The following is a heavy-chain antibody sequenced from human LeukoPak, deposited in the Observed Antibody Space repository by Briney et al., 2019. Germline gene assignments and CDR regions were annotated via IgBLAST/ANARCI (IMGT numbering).Heavy chain of an antibody. CDR3: ARGYCSSTSCYYFDY. D-gene: IGHD2-2*01. Sequence: GGSLRLSCAASGFTFSSYSMNWVRQAPGKGLEWVSSISSSSSYIYYADSVKGRFTISRDNAKNSLYLQMNSLRAEDTAVYYCARGYCSSTSCYYFDYWGQGTLVTVSS. CDR1: GFTFSSYS. V-gene: IGHV3-21*01. J-gene: IGHJ4*02. CDR2: ISSSSSYI.